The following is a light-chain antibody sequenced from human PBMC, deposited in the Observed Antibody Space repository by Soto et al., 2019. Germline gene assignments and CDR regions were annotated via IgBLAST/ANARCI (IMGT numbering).Light chain of an antibody. CDR2: VAS. Sequence: DIQMTQSPSSVSASVGDRVTITCRASQGISSWLAWYQHKPGNAPKLLIYVASSLQSGVPSRFSGSGSGTDLTLTISSLQPEDFATYYCQQANSFPWTFGQGTKVEIK. J-gene: IGKJ1*01. V-gene: IGKV1-12*01. CDR3: QQANSFPWT. CDR1: QGISSW.